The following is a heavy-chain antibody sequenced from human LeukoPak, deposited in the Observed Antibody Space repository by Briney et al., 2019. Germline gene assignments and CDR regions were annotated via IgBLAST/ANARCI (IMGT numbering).Heavy chain of an antibody. CDR2: ISAYNANT. D-gene: IGHD6-13*01. J-gene: IGHJ4*02. CDR1: GYTFTNYG. CDR3: ARDFYSSPDY. Sequence: ASVKVSCKASGYTFTNYGISWVRQPPGQGLEWMGWISAYNANTYYAQKLQGRVTMTTDTSTSTAYMELRSLRSGDTAVYYCARDFYSSPDYWGQGTLVTASS. V-gene: IGHV1-18*01.